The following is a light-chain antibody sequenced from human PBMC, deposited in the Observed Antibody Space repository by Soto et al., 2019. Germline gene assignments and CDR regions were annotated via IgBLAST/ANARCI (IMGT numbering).Light chain of an antibody. CDR1: QSISSW. V-gene: IGKV1-5*01. CDR2: DAS. CDR3: QQYNSYSYT. J-gene: IGKJ2*01. Sequence: DIQMTQSPSTLSASVGDRVTITCRASQSISSWLAWYQQKPGKAPKLLIYDASCLESGVPSRFSGSGSGTEFTLTISSLQPDDVATYYCQQYNSYSYTFGQGTKLEIK.